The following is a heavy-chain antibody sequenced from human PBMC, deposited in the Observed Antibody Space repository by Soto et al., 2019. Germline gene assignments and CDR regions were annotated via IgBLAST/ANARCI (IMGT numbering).Heavy chain of an antibody. CDR3: ARATDFWSHMDV. J-gene: IGHJ6*02. CDR2: ITSSGSTF. Sequence: RLSCAASGFTFSNYYMSWIRQAPGKGLEWVSYITSSGSTFYYADSVKGRFTISRDNAKNSLYLQMNSLRAEDTAVYYRARATDFWSHMDVWGQGTTVTVSS. CDR1: GFTFSNYY. V-gene: IGHV3-11*01. D-gene: IGHD3-3*01.